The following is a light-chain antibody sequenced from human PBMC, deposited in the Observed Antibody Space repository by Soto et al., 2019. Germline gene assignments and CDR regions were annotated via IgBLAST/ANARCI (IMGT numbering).Light chain of an antibody. CDR3: QQLNSYPLT. CDR1: QGISSY. Sequence: DIQLTQSPSFLSASVGDRVTITCRASQGISSYLACYQQKPGKAPKLLIYAASTLQSGVPSRFSGSGSGTEFTLIISSLQPEDFATYYCQQLNSYPLTFGPGTKVDIK. CDR2: AAS. J-gene: IGKJ3*01. V-gene: IGKV1-9*01.